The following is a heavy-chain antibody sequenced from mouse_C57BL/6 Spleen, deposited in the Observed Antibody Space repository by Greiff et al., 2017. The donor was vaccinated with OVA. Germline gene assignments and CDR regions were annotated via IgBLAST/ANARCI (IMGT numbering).Heavy chain of an antibody. CDR1: GYAFSSSW. CDR2: IYPGDGDS. V-gene: IGHV1-82*01. CDR3: ARGSPYPFDY. D-gene: IGHD2-10*01. J-gene: IGHJ2*01. Sequence: QVQLQQSGPELVKPGASVKISCKASGYAFSSSWMNWVKQRPGKGLEWIGRIYPGDGDSNYNGKFKGKATLTADKSSSTAYMQLSSLTSEDSAVYFCARGSPYPFDYWGQGTTLTVSS.